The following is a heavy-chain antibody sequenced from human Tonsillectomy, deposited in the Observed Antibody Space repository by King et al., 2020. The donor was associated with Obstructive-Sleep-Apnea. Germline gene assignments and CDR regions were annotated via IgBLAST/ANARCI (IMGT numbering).Heavy chain of an antibody. D-gene: IGHD3-16*01. CDR2: IYNSGST. CDR3: ARVGPSQTDY. J-gene: IGHJ4*02. CDR1: GYSISSDYY. V-gene: IGHV4-38-2*02. Sequence: VQLQESGPGLVKPSETLSLTCTVSGYSISSDYYWGWIRQPPGKGLEWIATIYNSGSTYYNPSLKRRFTISVDTSKNQFSLRLRSVTAADTAVYYCARVGPSQTDYWGQGTLVTVSS.